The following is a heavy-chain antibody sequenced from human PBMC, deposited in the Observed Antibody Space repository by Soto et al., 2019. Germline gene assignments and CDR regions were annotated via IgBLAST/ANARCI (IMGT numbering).Heavy chain of an antibody. CDR1: GFTFGDYA. CDR3: TIESRIAVAALNPFFDY. Sequence: PGGSLRLSCTASGFTFGDYAMSWFRQAPGKGLEWVGFIRSKAYGGTTEYAASVKGRFTISRDDSKSIAYLQMNSLKTEDTAVYYCTIESRIAVAALNPFFDYWGQGTLVTVSS. J-gene: IGHJ4*02. CDR2: IRSKAYGGTT. D-gene: IGHD6-19*01. V-gene: IGHV3-49*03.